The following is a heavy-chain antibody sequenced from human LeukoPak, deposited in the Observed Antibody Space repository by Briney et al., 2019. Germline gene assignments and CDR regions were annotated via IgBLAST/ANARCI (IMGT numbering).Heavy chain of an antibody. CDR1: GGSISSGGYY. V-gene: IGHV4-30-2*01. Sequence: PSETLSLTCTVSGGSISSGGYYWSWIRQPPGKGLEWIGYIYHSGSTYYNPSLKSRVTISVDRSKNQFSLKLSSVTAADTAVYYCARERDIVVVPAAYHDAFDIWGQGTMVTVSS. CDR2: IYHSGST. J-gene: IGHJ3*02. D-gene: IGHD2-2*01. CDR3: ARERDIVVVPAAYHDAFDI.